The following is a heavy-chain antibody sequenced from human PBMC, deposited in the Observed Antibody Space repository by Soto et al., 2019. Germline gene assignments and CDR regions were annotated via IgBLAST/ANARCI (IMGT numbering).Heavy chain of an antibody. D-gene: IGHD2-2*01. CDR2: ISSSGSTI. CDR3: ARGRQYQLLDYYYGMDV. V-gene: IGHV3-48*03. J-gene: IGHJ6*02. CDR1: GFTFSSYE. Sequence: EVQLVESGGGLVQPGGSLRLSCAASGFTFSSYEMNWVRQAPGKGLEWVSYISSSGSTIYYADSVKGRFTISRDNAKNSLYLQMNSLRAEDTAVYYCARGRQYQLLDYYYGMDVWGQGTTVTVSS.